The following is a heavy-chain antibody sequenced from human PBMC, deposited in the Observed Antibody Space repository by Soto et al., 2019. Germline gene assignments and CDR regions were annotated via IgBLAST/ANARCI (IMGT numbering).Heavy chain of an antibody. D-gene: IGHD6-6*01. Sequence: GESLKISCKGSGYSFTSYWIAWVRQMPGKGLEWMGIIYPGDSDTRYSPSFQGQVTISADKSISTAYLQWSSLKASDTATYYCAHSPYSSSSYYFDYWGQGTLVTVSS. J-gene: IGHJ4*02. CDR1: GYSFTSYW. CDR2: IYPGDSDT. V-gene: IGHV5-51*01. CDR3: AHSPYSSSSYYFDY.